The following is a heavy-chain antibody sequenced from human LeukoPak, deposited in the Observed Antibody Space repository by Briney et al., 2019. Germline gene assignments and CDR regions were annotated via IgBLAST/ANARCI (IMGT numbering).Heavy chain of an antibody. J-gene: IGHJ4*02. V-gene: IGHV3-7*05. CDR3: ARAGQLNY. CDR1: GFTSSGYW. Sequence: GGSLRLSCVGSGFTSSGYWMNWVRQAPGRGLEWVAKIEEDGSAKYYMDSVKGRFSIYRDNAKNSLYLQMYSLRAEDTAMYYCARAGQLNYWGQGTLVTVSS. CDR2: IEEDGSAK. D-gene: IGHD6-13*01.